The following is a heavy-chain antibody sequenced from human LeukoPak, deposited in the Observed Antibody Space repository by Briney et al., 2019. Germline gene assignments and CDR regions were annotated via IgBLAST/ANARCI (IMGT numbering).Heavy chain of an antibody. CDR2: IRANGET. D-gene: IGHD3-16*01. J-gene: IGHJ4*02. CDR3: ARASWVSSTDAVR. CDR1: GLSFSTFA. Sequence: PGGSLRLSCAASGLSFSTFAMSWVRQGPARVLEWVSSIRANGETFYADSVKGRFTLSSDSSRNTVYLQLNNLRFEDTAIYYCARASWVSSTDAVRWGQGTLVTVSS. V-gene: IGHV3-23*01.